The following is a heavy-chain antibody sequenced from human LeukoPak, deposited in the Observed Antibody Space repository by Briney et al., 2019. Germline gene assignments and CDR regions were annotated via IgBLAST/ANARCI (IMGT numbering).Heavy chain of an antibody. CDR3: ARDSYGDYSFDY. D-gene: IGHD4-17*01. CDR2: ISSSSSTT. J-gene: IGHJ4*02. CDR1: GFTFTSYS. V-gene: IGHV3-48*02. Sequence: GESLRLSCAASGFTFTSYSMNWVRQAPGKGLEWVSYISSSSSTTYHADSVKGRFTISRDNAKNSLYLQMNSLRDEDTAVYYCARDSYGDYSFDYWGQGTLVTVSS.